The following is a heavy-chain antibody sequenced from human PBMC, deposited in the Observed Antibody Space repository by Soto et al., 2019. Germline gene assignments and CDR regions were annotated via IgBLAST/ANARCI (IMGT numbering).Heavy chain of an antibody. CDR2: IYYSGST. Sequence: PSETLSLTCRVSGGSISSTNYYWGWIRQPPGKGLEWIGSIYYSGSTYYNPSLKSRVIISVDTSKNQFSLKLSSETAADTAVYNCARQVRDFSGSGSYYFDYWGQGTLVTVSS. D-gene: IGHD3-10*01. CDR1: GGSISSTNYY. V-gene: IGHV4-39*01. CDR3: ARQVRDFSGSGSYYFDY. J-gene: IGHJ4*02.